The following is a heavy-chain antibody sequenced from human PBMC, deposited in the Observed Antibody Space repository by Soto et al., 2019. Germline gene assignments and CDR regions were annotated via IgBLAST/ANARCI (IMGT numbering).Heavy chain of an antibody. CDR2: ISGRSGVP. CDR3: AKGGPFTGGFDP. J-gene: IGHJ5*02. CDR1: GLTLRSYA. D-gene: IGHD3-16*01. Sequence: EGQLLQSGGDLVQPGGSLRLSCAGSGLTLRSYAMTWIRQTPEKGLEWVSTISGRSGVPSYADSVNGRFTASRVNSKNTLYLQMNSLRPDDTAIYYCAKGGPFTGGFDPWGQGTLVTVAS. V-gene: IGHV3-23*01.